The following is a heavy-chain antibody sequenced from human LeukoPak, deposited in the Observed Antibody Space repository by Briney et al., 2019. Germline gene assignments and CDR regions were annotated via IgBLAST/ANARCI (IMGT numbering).Heavy chain of an antibody. Sequence: ASVKVSCKVSGYTLTELSMNWVRQAPGKGLEWMGGFDPEDGETIYAQKFQGRVTMTEDTSTDTAYMELSSLRSEDTAVYYCATGRGYDFWSDLDYWGQGTLVTVSS. CDR2: FDPEDGET. D-gene: IGHD3-3*01. J-gene: IGHJ4*02. V-gene: IGHV1-24*01. CDR3: ATGRGYDFWSDLDY. CDR1: GYTLTELS.